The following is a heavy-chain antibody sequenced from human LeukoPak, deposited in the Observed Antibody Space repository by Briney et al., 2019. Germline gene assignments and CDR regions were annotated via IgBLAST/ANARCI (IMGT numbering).Heavy chain of an antibody. V-gene: IGHV3-48*03. D-gene: IGHD3-3*01. CDR2: ISSSGSTI. J-gene: IGHJ4*02. CDR3: ARTYPDYDFWSGYYRGAYYFDY. CDR1: GFTFSSYE. Sequence: GXXLRLFCAASGFTFSSYEMNWVRQAAGKGLEWVSYISSSGSTIYYGESVKGGLTISREKAKKSMYMKMNRMRAEDTGVYYCARTYPDYDFWSGYYRGAYYFDYWGQGTLVTVSS.